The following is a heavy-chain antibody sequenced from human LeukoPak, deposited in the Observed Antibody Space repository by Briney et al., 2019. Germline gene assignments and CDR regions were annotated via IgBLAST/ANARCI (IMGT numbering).Heavy chain of an antibody. Sequence: GGSLRLSCAASGFTFSNYAMSWVRQAPGKGLERVSGISGSGGSTYYADSVKGRFTISRDTSKNILYLQMNSLRAEDTAVYYCTKATGWYWGQGTLVTVSS. CDR2: ISGSGGST. D-gene: IGHD6-19*01. V-gene: IGHV3-23*01. CDR3: TKATGWY. CDR1: GFTFSNYA. J-gene: IGHJ4*02.